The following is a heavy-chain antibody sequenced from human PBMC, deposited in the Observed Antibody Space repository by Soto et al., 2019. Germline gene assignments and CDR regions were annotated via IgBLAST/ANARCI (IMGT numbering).Heavy chain of an antibody. CDR2: IIPVFGTT. V-gene: IGHV1-69*01. Sequence: QEQLVQSGAEVKKPGSSVKVSCKDSGGLFSSFAISWVRQAPGQGLEWMGGIIPVFGTTNYAQKFQGTVTITADESTNTAYMELSSLTSDDTAMYYCARGGGPYVWFNEFWGQGTQVTVSS. D-gene: IGHD3-16*01. CDR1: GGLFSSFA. CDR3: ARGGGPYVWFNEF. J-gene: IGHJ4*02.